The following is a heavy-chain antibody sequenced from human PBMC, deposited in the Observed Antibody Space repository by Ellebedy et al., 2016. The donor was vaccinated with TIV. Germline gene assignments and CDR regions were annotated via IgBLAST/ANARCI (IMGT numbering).Heavy chain of an antibody. D-gene: IGHD1-26*01. CDR2: ISHSGST. Sequence: MPSETLSLTCTVSGGSIGSYYWSRIRQHPGKGLEWIGYISHSGSTKYNPSLKSRVTISHTSKNQFFLKLSSVTAADTAVYYCARLGVGAARHWGQGTLVTVSS. V-gene: IGHV4-59*08. CDR1: GGSIGSYY. CDR3: ARLGVGAARH. J-gene: IGHJ4*02.